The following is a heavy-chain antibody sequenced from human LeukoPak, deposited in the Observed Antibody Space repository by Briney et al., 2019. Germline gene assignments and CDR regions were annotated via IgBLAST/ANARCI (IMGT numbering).Heavy chain of an antibody. Sequence: GASVKVSYKASGYTFTGYYMHWVRQAPGQGLEWMGWINPNSGGTNYAQKFQGRVTMTRDTSISTAYMELSRLRSDDTAVYYCARVEGAATYDFWSGSYYFDYWGQGTLVTVSS. D-gene: IGHD3-3*01. CDR2: INPNSGGT. CDR1: GYTFTGYY. J-gene: IGHJ4*02. CDR3: ARVEGAATYDFWSGSYYFDY. V-gene: IGHV1-2*02.